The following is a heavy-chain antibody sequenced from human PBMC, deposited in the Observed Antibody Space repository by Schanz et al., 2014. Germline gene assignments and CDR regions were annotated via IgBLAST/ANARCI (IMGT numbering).Heavy chain of an antibody. CDR2: ISHNTFYT. CDR1: GFTFTDYY. J-gene: IGHJ5*02. CDR3: ARDVYRTGRPFDL. V-gene: IGHV3-11*06. D-gene: IGHD3-9*01. Sequence: QVHLVESGGGLVKPGGSLRLSCAASGFTFTDYYISWIRQAPGMGLEWVSSISHNTFYTDYADSVKGRFTISRDNAKNSVYLESITLGAEDAAIYACARDVYRTGRPFDLWGQGTLVTVSS.